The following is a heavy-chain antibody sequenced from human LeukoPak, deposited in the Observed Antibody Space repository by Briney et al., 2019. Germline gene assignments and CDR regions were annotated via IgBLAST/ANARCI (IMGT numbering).Heavy chain of an antibody. CDR1: GGSISSYY. J-gene: IGHJ5*02. CDR2: IYYSGST. CDR3: AGVRTDDFWSGYDVDWFDP. V-gene: IGHV4-59*01. Sequence: SETLSLTCTVSGGSISSYYWSWIRQPPGKGLEWIGYIYYSGSTNYNPSLKSRVTISVDTSKNQFSLKLSSVTAADTAVYYCAGVRTDDFWSGYDVDWFDPWGQGTLVTVSS. D-gene: IGHD3-3*01.